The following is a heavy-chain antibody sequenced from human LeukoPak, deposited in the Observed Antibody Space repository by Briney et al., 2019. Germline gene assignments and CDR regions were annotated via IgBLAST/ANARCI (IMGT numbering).Heavy chain of an antibody. CDR2: ISSSSSYI. J-gene: IGHJ5*02. Sequence: PGGSLRLSCAASGFTFSSYSMNRVRQAPGKGLEWVSSISSSSSYIYYADSVKGRFTISRDNAKNSLYLQMNSLRAEDTAVYYCARDPPYCGGDCWFDPWGQGTLVTVSS. CDR3: ARDPPYCGGDCWFDP. CDR1: GFTFSSYS. V-gene: IGHV3-21*01. D-gene: IGHD2-21*01.